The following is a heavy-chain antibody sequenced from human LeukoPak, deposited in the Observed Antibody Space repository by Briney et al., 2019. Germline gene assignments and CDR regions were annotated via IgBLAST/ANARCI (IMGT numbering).Heavy chain of an antibody. Sequence: PSETLSLTCTVSGGSISSYYWSWIRQPPGKGLEWIGYIYYSGSTNYNPSLKSRVTISVDTSKNQFSLKLSSVTAADTAVYYCARSKWIQLWFSSWGQGTLVTVPS. D-gene: IGHD5-18*01. CDR3: ARSKWIQLWFSS. CDR1: GGSISSYY. CDR2: IYYSGST. J-gene: IGHJ5*02. V-gene: IGHV4-59*01.